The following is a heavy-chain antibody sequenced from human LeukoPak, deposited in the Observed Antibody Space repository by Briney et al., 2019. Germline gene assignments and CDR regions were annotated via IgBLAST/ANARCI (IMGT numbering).Heavy chain of an antibody. V-gene: IGHV3-7*03. J-gene: IGHJ4*02. CDR1: GFSFSSYW. CDR3: ARGGGHLDC. Sequence: GGSLRLSCAASGFSFSSYWMSWVRQAPGKGLEWVANIKQDGSDKYYLTSVRGRFTISRDNAKNSLFLQMSSLRVEDTAVYYCARGGGHLDCWGQGTLVTVSS. D-gene: IGHD4-23*01. CDR2: IKQDGSDK.